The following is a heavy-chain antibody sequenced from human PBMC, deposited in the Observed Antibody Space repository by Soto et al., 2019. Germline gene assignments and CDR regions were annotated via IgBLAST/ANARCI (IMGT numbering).Heavy chain of an antibody. Sequence: QVQLVESGGGVVQPGRSLRLSCAASGFTFRNYGMHWVRQAPGKGLEWVALIWYDGSNEFYTDSVKGRFTISRDNSKSTLHLQMNSLRAEDTAVYYCMRDVSSRYFDLWGRGSLVTVSS. CDR2: IWYDGSNE. CDR1: GFTFRNYG. CDR3: MRDVSSRYFDL. V-gene: IGHV3-33*01. J-gene: IGHJ2*01.